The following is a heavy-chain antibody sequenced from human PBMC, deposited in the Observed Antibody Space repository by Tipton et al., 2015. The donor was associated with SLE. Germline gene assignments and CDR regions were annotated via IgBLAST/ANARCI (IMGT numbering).Heavy chain of an antibody. Sequence: QLVQSGAEVKKPGASVTVSCKASGYTFTAHYVHWVRQAPGQGLEWMGRINPNTGGTNFAQKFQGRATVSSDTSINTVYMEVSSLTSGDTALYYCAREEASCGGDCYPDYRGQGTLVTVSS. J-gene: IGHJ4*02. CDR1: GYTFTAHY. CDR3: AREEASCGGDCYPDY. CDR2: INPNTGGT. D-gene: IGHD2-21*01. V-gene: IGHV1-2*06.